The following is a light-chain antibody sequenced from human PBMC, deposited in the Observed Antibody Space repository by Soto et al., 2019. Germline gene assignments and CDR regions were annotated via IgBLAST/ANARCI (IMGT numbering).Light chain of an antibody. V-gene: IGKV3-20*01. CDR1: QSVTGNY. CDR2: GAS. Sequence: EIVLTQSPGTLSLSPGERATLSCGASQSVTGNYLAWYQQKPGQAPRLLIYGASSRATGIPDRFSGSGSGTEFTLTISSLQSEDFAVYYCQQYNNWPRTFGQGTKVDI. CDR3: QQYNNWPRT. J-gene: IGKJ1*01.